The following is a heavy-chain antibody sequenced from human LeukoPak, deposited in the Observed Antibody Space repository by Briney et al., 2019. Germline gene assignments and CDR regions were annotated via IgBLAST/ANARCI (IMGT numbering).Heavy chain of an antibody. Sequence: SETLSLTCAVYGGSFSGYYWSWIRQPPGKGLEWIGEINHSGSTNYNPSRKSRVTISVDTSKNQFSLKLSSVTAADTAVYYCARGDPSGSYYSRMWGYYYYMDVWGKGTTVTVSS. CDR2: INHSGST. D-gene: IGHD1-26*01. V-gene: IGHV4-34*01. J-gene: IGHJ6*03. CDR1: GGSFSGYY. CDR3: ARGDPSGSYYSRMWGYYYYMDV.